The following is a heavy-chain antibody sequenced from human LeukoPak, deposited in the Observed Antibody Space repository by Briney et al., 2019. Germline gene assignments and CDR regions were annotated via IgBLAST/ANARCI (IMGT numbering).Heavy chain of an antibody. CDR3: ARDRPRDSSSWPSPQPPHY. V-gene: IGHV1-69*13. Sequence: GASVKVSCKASGYTFTSYYMHWVRQAPGQGLEWMGGIIPIFGTANYAQKFQGRVTITADESTSTAYMELSSLRSEDTAVYYCARDRPRDSSSWPSPQPPHYWGQGTLVTVSS. CDR2: IIPIFGTA. CDR1: GYTFTSYY. J-gene: IGHJ4*02. D-gene: IGHD6-13*01.